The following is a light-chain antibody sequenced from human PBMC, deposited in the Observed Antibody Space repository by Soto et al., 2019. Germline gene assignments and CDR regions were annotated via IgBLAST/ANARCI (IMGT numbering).Light chain of an antibody. CDR2: DVS. V-gene: IGLV2-14*01. J-gene: IGLJ2*01. Sequence: QSVLTQPASVSGSPGQSITISCTGTSSDVVGYNYVSWYQQHPGKAPKLMIYDVSDRPSGVSNRFSGSKSGNTASLTISGLQAEDEADYYCSSYTSSSTLAVFGGGTQLTVL. CDR1: SSDVVGYNY. CDR3: SSYTSSSTLAV.